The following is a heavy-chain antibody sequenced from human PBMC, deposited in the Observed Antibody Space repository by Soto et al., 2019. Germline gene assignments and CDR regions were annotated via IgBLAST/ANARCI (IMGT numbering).Heavy chain of an antibody. Sequence: PSETLSLTCAVYGGSFSGYYWSWIRQPAGKGLEWIGRIYTSGSTNYNPSLKSRVTMSVDTSKNQFSLKLSSVTAADTAVYYCARDCFRGSSSLCYYGMDVWGQGTTVTVSS. D-gene: IGHD6-13*01. CDR3: ARDCFRGSSSLCYYGMDV. V-gene: IGHV4-4*07. CDR1: GGSFSGYY. J-gene: IGHJ6*02. CDR2: IYTSGST.